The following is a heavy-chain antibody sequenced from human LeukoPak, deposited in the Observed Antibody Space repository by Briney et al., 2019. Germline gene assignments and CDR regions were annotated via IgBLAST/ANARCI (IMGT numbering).Heavy chain of an antibody. J-gene: IGHJ6*02. CDR1: GFTFSSYW. V-gene: IGHV3-7*01. D-gene: IGHD2-2*01. CDR2: IKQDGSEK. CDR3: ARDGSVVPAAMDGDYYYYGMDV. Sequence: PGGSLRLSCAASGFTFSSYWMSWVRQAPGKGLEWVANIKQDGSEKYYVDSVKGRFTISRDNAKNSLYLQMNSLRAEDTAVYYCARDGSVVPAAMDGDYYYYGMDVWGQGTTVTVSS.